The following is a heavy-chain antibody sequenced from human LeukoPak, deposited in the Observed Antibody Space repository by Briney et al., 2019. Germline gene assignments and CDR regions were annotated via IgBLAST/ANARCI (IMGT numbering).Heavy chain of an antibody. CDR3: ARAGVDTAMVTADY. D-gene: IGHD5-18*01. J-gene: IGHJ4*02. V-gene: IGHV1-2*02. CDR1: GYTFTSYG. Sequence: ASVKVSCKASGYTFTSYGISWVRQAPGQGLEWMGWINPNSGGTNYAQKFQGRVTMTRDTSISTAYMELSRLRSDDTAVYYCARAGVDTAMVTADYWGQGTLVTVSS. CDR2: INPNSGGT.